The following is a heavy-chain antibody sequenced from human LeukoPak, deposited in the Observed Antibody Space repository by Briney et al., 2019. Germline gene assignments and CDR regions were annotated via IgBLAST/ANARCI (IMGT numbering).Heavy chain of an antibody. CDR2: ISHRGST. Sequence: SSETLSLTCTVSGGSISPYYWSWIRQPPGKGLEWVGSISHRGSTYYNPSLRSRITISLDRSKQKFSLKLTSVTAADTAVYFCARGAEYYAIWRGYAGYSDYWGQGISVTVSS. J-gene: IGHJ4*02. V-gene: IGHV4-38-2*02. D-gene: IGHD3-3*01. CDR3: ARGAEYYAIWRGYAGYSDY. CDR1: GGSISPYY.